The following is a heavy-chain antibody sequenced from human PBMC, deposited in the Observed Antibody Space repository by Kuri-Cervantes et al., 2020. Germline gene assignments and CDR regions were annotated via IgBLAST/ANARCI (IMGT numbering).Heavy chain of an antibody. Sequence: GGSLRLSCAASGFTFSSYGMHWVRQAPGKGLEWVSAISGSGGSTYYADSVKGRFTISRDNSKNTLYLQMNSLRAEDTAVYYCAKAFVGAVGWFAYWGQGTLVTVSS. CDR2: ISGSGGST. CDR3: AKAFVGAVGWFAY. CDR1: GFTFSSYG. J-gene: IGHJ4*02. D-gene: IGHD1-26*01. V-gene: IGHV3-23*01.